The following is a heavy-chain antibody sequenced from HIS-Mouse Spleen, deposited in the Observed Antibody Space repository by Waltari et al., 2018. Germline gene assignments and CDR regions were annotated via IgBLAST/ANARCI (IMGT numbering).Heavy chain of an antibody. Sequence: VQLVQSGGGLVKPGGSLRLSCPASGFTFSTYGMNWVRQAPGKGLEWIGSIYYSGSTYYNPSLKSRVTISVDTSKNQFSLKLSSVTAADTAVYYCARAPPTGGSANDAFDIWGQGTMVTVSS. V-gene: IGHV4-39*07. CDR3: ARAPPTGGSANDAFDI. J-gene: IGHJ3*02. CDR1: GFTFSTYG. CDR2: IYYSGST. D-gene: IGHD7-27*01.